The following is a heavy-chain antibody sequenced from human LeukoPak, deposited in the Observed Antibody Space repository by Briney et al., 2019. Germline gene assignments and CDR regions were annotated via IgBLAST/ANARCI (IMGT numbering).Heavy chain of an antibody. Sequence: GASVKVSCKASGCTFTSYDINWVRQATGQGLEWMGWMNPNSGNTGYAQKFQGRVTMTRNTSISTAYMELSSLRSEDTAVYYCARGARGYYYDSSGYYPYWGQGTLVTVSS. CDR2: MNPNSGNT. CDR3: ARGARGYYYDSSGYYPY. D-gene: IGHD3-22*01. CDR1: GCTFTSYD. J-gene: IGHJ4*02. V-gene: IGHV1-8*01.